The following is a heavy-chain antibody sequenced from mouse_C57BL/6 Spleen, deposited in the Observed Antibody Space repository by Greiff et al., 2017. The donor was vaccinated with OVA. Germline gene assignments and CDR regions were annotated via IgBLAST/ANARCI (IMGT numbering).Heavy chain of an antibody. D-gene: IGHD2-10*01. CDR3: ARPLLGGYFDV. Sequence: EVMLVESGGGLVKPGGSLKLSCAASGFTFSDYGMHWVRQAPEKGLEWVAYISSGSSTIYYADTVKGRFTISRDNAKNTLFLQMTSLRSEDTAMYYCARPLLGGYFDVWGTGTTVTVSS. J-gene: IGHJ1*03. CDR1: GFTFSDYG. V-gene: IGHV5-17*01. CDR2: ISSGSSTI.